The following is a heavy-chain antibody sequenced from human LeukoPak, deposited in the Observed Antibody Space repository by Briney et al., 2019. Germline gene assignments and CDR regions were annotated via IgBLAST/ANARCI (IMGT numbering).Heavy chain of an antibody. Sequence: GGSLRLSCAASGFTFSSYGMHWVRQAPGKGLEWVAVISYDGSNKYYADSVKGRFTISRDNSKNTLYLQMNSLRAEGTAVYYCAKRSGSGSPFDYWGQGALVTVSS. CDR1: GFTFSSYG. V-gene: IGHV3-30*18. J-gene: IGHJ4*02. CDR2: ISYDGSNK. CDR3: AKRSGSGSPFDY. D-gene: IGHD3-10*01.